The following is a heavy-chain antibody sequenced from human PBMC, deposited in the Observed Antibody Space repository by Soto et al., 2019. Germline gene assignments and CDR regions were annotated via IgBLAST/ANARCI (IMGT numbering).Heavy chain of an antibody. Sequence: SETLSLTCTVSGDSLSSGGHYWSWIRQHPEKGLEWIGFIYYSGSPSHNPSLKSRATISVDTSKNQFSLRLTSVTAADTAVYHCARWAGGYSGYVDYWGQGTLVTVSS. J-gene: IGHJ4*02. CDR3: ARWAGGYSGYVDY. D-gene: IGHD5-12*01. CDR2: IYYSGSP. CDR1: GDSLSSGGHY. V-gene: IGHV4-31*03.